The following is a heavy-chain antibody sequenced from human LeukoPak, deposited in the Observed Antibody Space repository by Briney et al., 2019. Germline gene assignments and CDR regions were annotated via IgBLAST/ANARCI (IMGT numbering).Heavy chain of an antibody. CDR2: IYSGGST. D-gene: IGHD1-26*01. CDR1: AFTFSSYG. V-gene: IGHV3-66*01. CDR3: ARGPIVGATDDY. J-gene: IGHJ4*02. Sequence: GGTLRLSCAASAFTFSSYGMSWVRQAPGKGLEWVLVIYSGGSTYYADFVKGRFTISRDNSKNTLYLQMNSLRAEDTAVYYCARGPIVGATDDYWGQGTLVTVSS.